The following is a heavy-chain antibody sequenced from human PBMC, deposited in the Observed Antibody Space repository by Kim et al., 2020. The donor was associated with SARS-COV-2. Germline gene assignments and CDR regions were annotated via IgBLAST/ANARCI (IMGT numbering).Heavy chain of an antibody. CDR2: IWYDGSNK. D-gene: IGHD1-26*01. Sequence: GGSLRLSCAASGFTFSSYGMHWVRQAPGKGLEWVAVIWYDGSNKYYADSVKGRFTISRDNSKNTLYLQMNSLRAEDTAVYYCAREAVGSYYFDYWGQGTLVTVSS. CDR3: AREAVGSYYFDY. V-gene: IGHV3-33*01. CDR1: GFTFSSYG. J-gene: IGHJ4*02.